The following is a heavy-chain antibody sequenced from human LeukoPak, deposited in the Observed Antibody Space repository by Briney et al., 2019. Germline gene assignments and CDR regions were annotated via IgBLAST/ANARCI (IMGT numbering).Heavy chain of an antibody. CDR1: GFTFSSYA. D-gene: IGHD3/OR15-3a*01. CDR2: LSGGGTST. J-gene: IGHJ4*02. V-gene: IGHV3-23*01. Sequence: GGSLRLSCAASGFTFSSYAMSWVRQAPGKGLEWVSTLSGGGTSTYYADSVKDRFTISRDNSKKTVYMQMNSLRVEDTAVYYCAKVVTWTSFDYWGQGTLVTVSS. CDR3: AKVVTWTSFDY.